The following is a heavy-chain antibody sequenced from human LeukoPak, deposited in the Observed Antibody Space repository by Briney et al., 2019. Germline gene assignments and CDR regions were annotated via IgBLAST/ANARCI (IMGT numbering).Heavy chain of an antibody. CDR2: IYYSGST. D-gene: IGHD3-10*01. J-gene: IGHJ4*02. V-gene: IGHV4-30-4*01. CDR1: GGSISSGDYY. CDR3: ARVGSGSYYRRYFDY. Sequence: PSETLSLTCTVSGGSISSGDYYWSWIRQPPGKGLEWIGYIYYSGSTYYNPSLKSRVTISVDTSKNQFSLKLSSVTAADTAVYYCARVGSGSYYRRYFDYWGQGTLVTVSS.